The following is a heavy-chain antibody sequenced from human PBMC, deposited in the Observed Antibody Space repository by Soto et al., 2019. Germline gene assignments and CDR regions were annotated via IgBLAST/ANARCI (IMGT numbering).Heavy chain of an antibody. V-gene: IGHV3-15*01. J-gene: IGHJ4*02. Sequence: GGSLRLSCAASGFIFSNAWMSWARQAPGKGLEWVARIKSKTNGGTTEYAALVKDRFTISRDDSRNTLFLQMNSLKIEDTAVYYCTTDDPINPNWGQGTLVTVSS. CDR2: IKSKTNGGTT. CDR3: TTDDPINPN. CDR1: GFIFSNAW.